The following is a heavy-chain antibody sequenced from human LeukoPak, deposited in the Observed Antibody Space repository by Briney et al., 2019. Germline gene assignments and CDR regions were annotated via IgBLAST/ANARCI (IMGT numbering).Heavy chain of an antibody. CDR2: IYYSGST. V-gene: IGHV4-30-4*01. D-gene: IGHD3-22*01. CDR1: GGSFSGYY. J-gene: IGHJ4*02. CDR3: ASALYYYDSSGYYPTQPFDY. Sequence: PSETLSLTCAVYGGSFSGYYWSWIRQPPGKGLEWIGYIYYSGSTYYNPSLKSRVTISVDTSKNQFSLKLSSVTAADTAVYYCASALYYYDSSGYYPTQPFDYWGQGTLVTVSS.